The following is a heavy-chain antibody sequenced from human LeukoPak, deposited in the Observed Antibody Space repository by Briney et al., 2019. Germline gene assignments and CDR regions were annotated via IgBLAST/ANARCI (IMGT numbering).Heavy chain of an antibody. CDR3: TRDRSRAEDD. CDR2: INKGGSDK. J-gene: IGHJ4*02. Sequence: GGSLRLSCAASGFTFSGNWMSWVRQAPGRGLEWVSNINKGGSDKYYVDSVKGRFTISRDNANNLLYLQMNSLRGEDTAVHYCTRDRSRAEDDWGQGTLVTVSS. CDR1: GFTFSGNW. V-gene: IGHV3-7*01. D-gene: IGHD1-14*01.